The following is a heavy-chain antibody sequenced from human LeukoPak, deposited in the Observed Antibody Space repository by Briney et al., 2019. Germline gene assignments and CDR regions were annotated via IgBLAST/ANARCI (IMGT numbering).Heavy chain of an antibody. CDR2: ISGDGGST. Sequence: GGSLRLSCAASAFTFDDYAMQWVRQAPGKGLEWVSVISGDGGSTFYADSVKGRFTISRDNSKNSLYLQMNSLRTEDTALYYCARDLYYYDSGAYYTGDYWGQGTLVTVSS. J-gene: IGHJ4*02. D-gene: IGHD3-22*01. V-gene: IGHV3-43*02. CDR3: ARDLYYYDSGAYYTGDY. CDR1: AFTFDDYA.